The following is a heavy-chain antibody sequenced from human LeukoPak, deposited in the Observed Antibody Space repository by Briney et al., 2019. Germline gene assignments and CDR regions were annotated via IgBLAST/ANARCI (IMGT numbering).Heavy chain of an antibody. CDR1: GYSFTSYW. V-gene: IGHV5-51*01. CDR3: ARVINYDSSGSGAFDI. D-gene: IGHD3-22*01. CDR2: IYPDDSDT. Sequence: GESLKISCKGSGYSFTSYWIGWVRQMPGKGLEWMGIIYPDDSDTRYSPSFQGQVTISADKSISTAYLQWSSLKASDTAMYYCARVINYDSSGSGAFDIWGQGTMVTVSS. J-gene: IGHJ3*02.